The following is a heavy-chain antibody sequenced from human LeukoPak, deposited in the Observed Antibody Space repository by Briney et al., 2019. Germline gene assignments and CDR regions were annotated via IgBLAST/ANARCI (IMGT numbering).Heavy chain of an antibody. CDR1: GGSISSYY. D-gene: IGHD5-18*01. J-gene: IGHJ4*02. CDR2: IYYSGST. V-gene: IGHV4-59*08. CDR3: ARHMGLGYSYGYPYFDY. Sequence: SETPSLTCTVSGGSISSYYWSWIRQPPGKGLEWIGYIYYSGSTNYNPSLKGRVTISVDTSKNQFSLKLSSVTAADTAVYYCARHMGLGYSYGYPYFDYWGQGTLVTVSS.